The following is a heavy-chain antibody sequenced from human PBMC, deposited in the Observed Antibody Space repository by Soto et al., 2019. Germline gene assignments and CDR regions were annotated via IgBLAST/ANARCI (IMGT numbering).Heavy chain of an antibody. CDR3: ARDSDYDFWSGYCLLDY. CDR2: ISYDGDHE. CDR1: DFSFRSYG. J-gene: IGHJ4*02. D-gene: IGHD3-3*01. Sequence: QVHLVESGGGVVQPGTSLRLSCVGSDFSFRSYGMHWVRQAPGKGLEWVALISYDGDHEYYADSVKGRFTVSRDNSKNTLYLQMNSLRIEDTAVYFCARDSDYDFWSGYCLLDYWGQGTLVTVSS. V-gene: IGHV3-30*03.